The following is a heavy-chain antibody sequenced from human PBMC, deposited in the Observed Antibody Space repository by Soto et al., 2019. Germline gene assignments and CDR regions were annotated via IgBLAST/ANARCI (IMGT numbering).Heavy chain of an antibody. J-gene: IGHJ4*02. Sequence: PGGSLRLSCAASGFTFSSYAMSWFRQAPGKGLEWVSAISGSGGSTYYADSVKGRFTISGDNSKNTLYLQMNSLRAEDTAVYYCAKLGLNTRYYFDYWGQGTLVTVSS. CDR3: AKLGLNTRYYFDY. CDR2: ISGSGGST. V-gene: IGHV3-23*01. CDR1: GFTFSSYA. D-gene: IGHD3-16*01.